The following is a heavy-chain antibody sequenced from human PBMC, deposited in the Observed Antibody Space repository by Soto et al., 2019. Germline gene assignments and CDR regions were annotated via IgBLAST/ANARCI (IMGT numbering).Heavy chain of an antibody. CDR3: VRERGYYDSSGYSPTNWFDP. Sequence: SETLSLTCAVSGGSISSSNWWSWVRQPPGKGLEWIGEIYHSGSTNYNPSLKSRVTISVDKSKNQFSLKLSSVTAADTAVYYSVRERGYYDSSGYSPTNWFDPWGQGTLVTSPQ. CDR1: GGSISSSNW. D-gene: IGHD3-22*01. J-gene: IGHJ5*02. CDR2: IYHSGST. V-gene: IGHV4-4*02.